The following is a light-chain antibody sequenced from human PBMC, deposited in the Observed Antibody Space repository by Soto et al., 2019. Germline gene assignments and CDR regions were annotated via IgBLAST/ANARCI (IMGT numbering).Light chain of an antibody. CDR3: QQDDSWPLT. CDR2: GAS. V-gene: IGKV3-15*01. Sequence: EIVMTQSPATLPVSRGERATLSRRASQSVSDKLAWYQQKPGQAPTLLMYGASTRATGAPARFSGSGSGTECTLTMSSRQSADFAFYHCQQDDSWPLTFGGGTKVEIK. J-gene: IGKJ4*01. CDR1: QSVSDK.